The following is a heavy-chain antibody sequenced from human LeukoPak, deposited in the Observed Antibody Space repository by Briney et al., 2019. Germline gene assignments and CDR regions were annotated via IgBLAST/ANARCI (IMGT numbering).Heavy chain of an antibody. V-gene: IGHV1-69*13. J-gene: IGHJ3*02. Sequence: GASVKLSCKASGGTFSSNVISWVRQAPGQGLEWMGGIIPIFGTPDYAQEFQGRVTITVATSTAYMELSSLRSDDTAVYFCARGGRGGSDAFDIWGQGTMVTVSS. CDR2: IIPIFGTP. CDR3: ARGGRGGSDAFDI. CDR1: GGTFSSNV. D-gene: IGHD2-15*01.